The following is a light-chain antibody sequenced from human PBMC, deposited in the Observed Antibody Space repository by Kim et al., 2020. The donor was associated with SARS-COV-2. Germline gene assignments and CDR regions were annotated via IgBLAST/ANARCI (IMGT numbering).Light chain of an antibody. CDR2: AAS. Sequence: ASVGARITITCRASQGINNYLAWYQQKPGKPPKLLIYAASALQSGVPSRFRCSGSGTDFTLTVTSLQPEDVATYYCQKYDSAPWTFGLGTKVDIK. V-gene: IGKV1-27*01. J-gene: IGKJ1*01. CDR3: QKYDSAPWT. CDR1: QGINNY.